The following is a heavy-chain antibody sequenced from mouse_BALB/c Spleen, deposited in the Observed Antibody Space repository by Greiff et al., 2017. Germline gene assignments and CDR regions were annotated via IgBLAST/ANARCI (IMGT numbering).Heavy chain of an antibody. V-gene: IGHV1-4*01. Sequence: VQLQQSGAELARPGASVKMSCKASGYTFTSYTMHWAKQRPGQGLEWIGYINPSSGYTNYNQKFKDKATLTADKSSSTAYMQLSSLTSEDSAVYYCARRGTMITTGYAMDYWGQGTSVTVSS. J-gene: IGHJ4*01. CDR3: ARRGTMITTGYAMDY. CDR1: GYTFTSYT. D-gene: IGHD2-4*01. CDR2: INPSSGYT.